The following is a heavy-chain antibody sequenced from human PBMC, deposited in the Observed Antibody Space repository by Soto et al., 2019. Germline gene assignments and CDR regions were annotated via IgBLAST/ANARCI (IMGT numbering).Heavy chain of an antibody. V-gene: IGHV4-4*02. CDR1: GGSISSSNW. D-gene: IGHD6-19*01. CDR2: IYHSGST. CDR3: ARGGSGWYGGDYFDY. Sequence: LSLTCAVSGGSISSSNWWSWVRQPPGKGLEWIGEIYHSGSTNYNPSLKSRVTISVDKSKNQFSLRLSSVTAADTAVYYCARGGSGWYGGDYFDYWGQGTLVTVSS. J-gene: IGHJ4*02.